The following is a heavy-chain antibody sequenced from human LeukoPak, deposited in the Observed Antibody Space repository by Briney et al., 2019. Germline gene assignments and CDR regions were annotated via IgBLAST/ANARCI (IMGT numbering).Heavy chain of an antibody. CDR3: AKGRKATVTLQRSFDY. CDR2: ISGSGGST. V-gene: IGHV3-23*01. D-gene: IGHD4-17*01. J-gene: IGHJ4*02. CDR1: GFTFSSYA. Sequence: GGSLRLSCAASGFTFSSYAMSWVRQAPGKGLEWVSAISGSGGSTYYADPVKGRFTISRDNSKNTLYLQMNSLRAEDTAVYYYAKGRKATVTLQRSFDYWGQGTLVTVSS.